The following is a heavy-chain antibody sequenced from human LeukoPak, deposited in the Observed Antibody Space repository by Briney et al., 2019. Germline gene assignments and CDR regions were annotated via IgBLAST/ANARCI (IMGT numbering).Heavy chain of an antibody. CDR1: GYTFTGYY. CDR2: INPNSGGT. CDR3: TRDQSLVNYYDSSGYYPDSPFDL. V-gene: IGHV1-2*02. Sequence: ASVKVSCKASGYTFTGYYMHWVRQAPGQGLEWMGWINPNSGGTNYAQKFQGRVTMTRDTSISTAYMELSRLRSDDTAVYYCTRDQSLVNYYDSSGYYPDSPFDLWGRGTLVTVSS. J-gene: IGHJ2*01. D-gene: IGHD3-22*01.